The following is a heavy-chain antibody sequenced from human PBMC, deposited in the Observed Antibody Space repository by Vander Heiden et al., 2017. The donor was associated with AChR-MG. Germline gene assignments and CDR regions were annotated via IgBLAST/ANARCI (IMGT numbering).Heavy chain of an antibody. CDR2: ISSTRHTI. CDR3: ARGRSEWEVLNPFDF. D-gene: IGHD1-26*01. CDR1: GINFRDYS. V-gene: IGHV3-48*02. Sequence: EVQLLESGGGLEQPGGSLRPSCELSGINFRDYSMNWVRQAPGKGLEWISYISSTRHTIYYADSVQGRFIISRDNAKNTLFLEMRSLRDEDTAVYFCARGRSEWEVLNPFDFWGRGTLVTVSS. J-gene: IGHJ4*02.